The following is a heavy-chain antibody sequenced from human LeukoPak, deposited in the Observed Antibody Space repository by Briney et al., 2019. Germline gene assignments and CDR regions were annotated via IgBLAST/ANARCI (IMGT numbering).Heavy chain of an antibody. Sequence: SETLSLTCTVSGGSISSSSYYWGWIRQPPGRGLEWIGTIYYSGSTYYNPSLKSRVTISVGTSKNQFSLKLSSVTAADTAVYYCARRVVPAAMFDYWGQETLVTVSS. D-gene: IGHD2-2*01. CDR1: GGSISSSSYY. CDR3: ARRVVPAAMFDY. J-gene: IGHJ4*02. CDR2: IYYSGST. V-gene: IGHV4-39*01.